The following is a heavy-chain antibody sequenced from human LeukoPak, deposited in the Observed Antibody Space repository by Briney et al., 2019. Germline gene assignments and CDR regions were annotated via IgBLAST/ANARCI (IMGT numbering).Heavy chain of an antibody. CDR2: INQDGGEK. Sequence: GGYLRLSCAASGFTFSSHWMNWVRQAPGKGLEWVAHINQDGGEKFYVDSVKGRFTISRDNAKNSLHLQMNSLRAEDTATYYCARDSYRALEYWGQGTLVTVSS. CDR1: GFTFSSHW. V-gene: IGHV3-7*01. D-gene: IGHD1-14*01. CDR3: ARDSYRALEY. J-gene: IGHJ4*02.